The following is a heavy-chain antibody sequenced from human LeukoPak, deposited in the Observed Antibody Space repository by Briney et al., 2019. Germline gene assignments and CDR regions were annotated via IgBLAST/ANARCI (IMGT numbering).Heavy chain of an antibody. J-gene: IGHJ4*02. Sequence: GGSLRLSCAASGFTFSSYAMHWVRQAPGKGLEWVAVISYDGSNKYYADSVKGRFTISRDNSKNTLYLQMNSLRAEDTAVYYCARDRYCSGGSCYPGAPFDYWGQGTLVTVSS. D-gene: IGHD2-15*01. CDR3: ARDRYCSGGSCYPGAPFDY. V-gene: IGHV3-30*04. CDR2: ISYDGSNK. CDR1: GFTFSSYA.